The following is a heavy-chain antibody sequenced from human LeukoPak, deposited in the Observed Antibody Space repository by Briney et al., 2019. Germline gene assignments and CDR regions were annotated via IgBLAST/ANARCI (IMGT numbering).Heavy chain of an antibody. D-gene: IGHD3-9*01. CDR2: IIPIFGTA. CDR3: AISYDILPPRGEWGSYNWFDP. Sequence: ASVKVSCKASGGTFSSYAISWVRQAPGQGLEWMGGIIPIFGTANYAQKFQGRVTITADESTSTAYMDLSSLRSEDTAVYYCAISYDILPPRGEWGSYNWFDPWGQGTLVTVSS. V-gene: IGHV1-69*13. CDR1: GGTFSSYA. J-gene: IGHJ5*02.